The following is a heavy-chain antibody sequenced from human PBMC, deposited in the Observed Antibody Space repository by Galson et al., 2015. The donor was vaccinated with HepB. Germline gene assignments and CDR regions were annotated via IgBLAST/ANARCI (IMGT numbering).Heavy chain of an antibody. V-gene: IGHV3-74*01. J-gene: IGHJ4*03. CDR3: ARGGNNYYDSSGYYYSEYFDY. Sequence: SLRLSCAASGFTFSSYWMHWVRQAPGKGLVWVSRINSDGSSTSYADSVKGRFTISRDNAKNTLYLQMNSLRAEDTAVYYCARGGNNYYDSSGYYYSEYFDYWGQGTTVTVSS. D-gene: IGHD3-22*01. CDR1: GFTFSSYW. CDR2: INSDGSST.